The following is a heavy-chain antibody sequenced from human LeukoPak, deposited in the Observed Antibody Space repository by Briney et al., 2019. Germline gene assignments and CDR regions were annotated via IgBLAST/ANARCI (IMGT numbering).Heavy chain of an antibody. CDR1: GSTFSSYW. CDR3: ARAGSYRFDY. V-gene: IGHV3-74*01. D-gene: IGHD1-26*01. CDR2: INTDGSST. J-gene: IGHJ4*02. Sequence: GGSLRLSWAASGSTFSSYWVHWVSQGPGRGLVWVSRINTDGSSTSYADSVKGRFTISRDNAKNTLYLQMNSLTAEDTAVYYCARAGSYRFDYWGQGTLVTVSS.